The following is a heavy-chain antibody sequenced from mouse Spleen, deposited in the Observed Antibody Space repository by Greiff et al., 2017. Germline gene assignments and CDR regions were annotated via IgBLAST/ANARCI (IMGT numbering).Heavy chain of an antibody. D-gene: IGHD1-1*01. CDR3: ARRNSYYYGSRGNWFAY. CDR2: IYPGDGDT. CDR1: GYAFSSSW. J-gene: IGHJ3*01. V-gene: IGHV1-82*01. Sequence: QVQLQQSGPELVKPGASVKISCKASGYAFSSSWMNWVKQRPGKGLEWIGRIYPGDGDTNYNGKFKGKATLTADKSSSTAYMQLSSLTSEDSAVYFCARRNSYYYGSRGNWFAYWGQGTLVTVSA.